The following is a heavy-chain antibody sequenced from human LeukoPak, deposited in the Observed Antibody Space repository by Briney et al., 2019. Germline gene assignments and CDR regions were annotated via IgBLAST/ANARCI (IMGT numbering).Heavy chain of an antibody. Sequence: GASVKVSCKASGYTFTIYAMNWVRQAPGQGLEWMGWINTNTGNPTYAQGFTGRFVFSLDTSVSTAYLQISSLKAEDTAVYYCAKHSGYDYRDYYYYYGMDVWGQGTTVTVSS. V-gene: IGHV7-4-1*02. CDR2: INTNTGNP. D-gene: IGHD5-12*01. CDR3: AKHSGYDYRDYYYYYGMDV. J-gene: IGHJ6*02. CDR1: GYTFTIYA.